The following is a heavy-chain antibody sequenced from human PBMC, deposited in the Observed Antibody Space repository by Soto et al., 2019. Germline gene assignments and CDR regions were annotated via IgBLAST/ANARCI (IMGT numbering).Heavy chain of an antibody. CDR1: GFTFGAFA. J-gene: IGHJ2*01. V-gene: IGHV3-23*01. CDR3: AKTNRATSVVTRYWYFDL. Sequence: RGSLRLSCAASGFTFGAFAMAWVRQRPGNGLEWVSSLSGGGGSTYYNNSVRGRFTISRDNSNSTLFLQMNNLRAEDTAVYFCAKTNRATSVVTRYWYFDLWGRGTLVT. CDR2: LSGGGGST. D-gene: IGHD3-22*01.